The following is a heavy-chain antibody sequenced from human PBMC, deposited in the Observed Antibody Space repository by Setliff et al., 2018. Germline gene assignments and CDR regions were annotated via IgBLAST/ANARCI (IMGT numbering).Heavy chain of an antibody. CDR1: GGPVTRTTTF. J-gene: IGHJ3*02. V-gene: IGHV4-39*07. CDR2: TYDSGST. CDR3: ARGWGSGWSKEGAFDI. D-gene: IGHD6-19*01. Sequence: PSETLSLTCTVSGGPVTRTTTFWGWVRQTPGKGLEWIGSTYDSGSTFYNPSLNSRVTISEDKSKNQFSLKLSSVTAADTAVYYCARGWGSGWSKEGAFDIWGQGTMVTVS.